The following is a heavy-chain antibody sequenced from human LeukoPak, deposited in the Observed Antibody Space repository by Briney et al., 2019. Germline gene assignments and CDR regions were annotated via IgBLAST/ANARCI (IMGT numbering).Heavy chain of an antibody. V-gene: IGHV1-69*13. J-gene: IGHJ3*02. Sequence: SVKVSCKASGGTFSSYAISWVRQAPGQGLEWMGGIIPIFGTANYAQKFQGRVTITADESTSTAYMELSSLRSEDTAVYYCASYEVVVPAAILLPAFDIWGQGTMVTVSS. CDR3: ASYEVVVPAAILLPAFDI. CDR1: GGTFSSYA. CDR2: IIPIFGTA. D-gene: IGHD2-2*02.